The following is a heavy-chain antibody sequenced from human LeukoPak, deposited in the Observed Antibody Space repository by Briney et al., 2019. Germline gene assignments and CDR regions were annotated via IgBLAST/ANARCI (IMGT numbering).Heavy chain of an antibody. CDR2: ISSNGATT. J-gene: IGHJ4*02. CDR3: ARVMTTGDKDY. D-gene: IGHD2-8*02. CDR1: GFTFSSYA. Sequence: GGSLRLSCAASGFTFSSYAVHWVRQAPGKTLEYVSAISSNGATTYYANSVKGRFTISRDNSKNTLYLQMGSLRAEDMGVYYCARVMTTGDKDYWGQGTLVTVSS. V-gene: IGHV3-64*01.